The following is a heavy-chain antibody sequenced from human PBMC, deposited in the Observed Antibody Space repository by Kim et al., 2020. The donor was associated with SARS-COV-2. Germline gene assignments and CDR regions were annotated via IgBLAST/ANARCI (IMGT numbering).Heavy chain of an antibody. D-gene: IGHD3-3*01. Sequence: GGSLRLSCAASGFTFSSYAMSWVRQAPGKGLEWVPAISGSGGSTYYADSVKGRFTISRDNSKNTLYLQMNSLRAEDTAVYYCAKGGTGITIFGVVILEDYFDYWGQGTLVTVSS. J-gene: IGHJ4*02. V-gene: IGHV3-23*01. CDR1: GFTFSSYA. CDR3: AKGGTGITIFGVVILEDYFDY. CDR2: ISGSGGST.